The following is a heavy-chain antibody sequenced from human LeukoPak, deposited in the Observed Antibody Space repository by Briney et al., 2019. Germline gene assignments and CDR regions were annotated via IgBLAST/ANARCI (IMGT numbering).Heavy chain of an antibody. J-gene: IGHJ4*02. CDR3: ARVTGHYYGSGSYYIYFDY. D-gene: IGHD3-10*01. CDR2: IYYSGST. Sequence: PSETLSLTCTVSGGSISSYYWSWIRQPPGQGLEWSGYIYYSGSTNYNPSLKSRVTISVDTSKNQFSLKLSSVTAADTAVYYCARVTGHYYGSGSYYIYFDYWGQGTLVTVSS. V-gene: IGHV4-59*01. CDR1: GGSISSYY.